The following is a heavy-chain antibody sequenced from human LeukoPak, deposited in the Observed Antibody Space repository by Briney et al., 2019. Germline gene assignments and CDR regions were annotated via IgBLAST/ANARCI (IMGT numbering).Heavy chain of an antibody. CDR1: GFTFSSYW. Sequence: PGGSLRLSCAASGFTFSSYWMSWVRQAPGKGLEWVANIKQDGSEKYYVDSVKGRFTISRDNAKNSLYLQMNSLRAEDTAVYYCARVAAAGQYNWFDPWGQETLVTVSS. J-gene: IGHJ5*02. V-gene: IGHV3-7*05. CDR2: IKQDGSEK. CDR3: ARVAAAGQYNWFDP. D-gene: IGHD6-13*01.